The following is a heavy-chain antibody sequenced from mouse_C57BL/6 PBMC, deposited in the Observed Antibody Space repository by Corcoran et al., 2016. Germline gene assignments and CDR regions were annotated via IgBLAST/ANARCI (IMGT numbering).Heavy chain of an antibody. CDR2: IYPRDGSN. CDR1: GYTFTSYD. CDR3: ARSPFFY. V-gene: IGHV1-85*01. Sequence: QVQLQQSGPELVKPGASVKLSCKASGYTFTSYDINWVKQRPGQGLEWFGWIYPRDGSNKYNEKFKGKATLTVDTSSSTAYMELHSLTSEDSAVYFCARSPFFYWGQGTTLTVSS. J-gene: IGHJ2*01.